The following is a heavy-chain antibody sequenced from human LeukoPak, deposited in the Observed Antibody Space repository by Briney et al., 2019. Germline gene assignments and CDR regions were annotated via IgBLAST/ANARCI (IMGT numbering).Heavy chain of an antibody. CDR1: GFTFSSYS. Sequence: GGSLRLSCAASGFTFSSYSMNWVRQAPGKGLEWVSSISSSSSYIYYADSVKGRFTISRDNAKNTLYLQMNSLTPEDTAVYYCARGAYCGGDCPLPNSLYWGRGTLVTVSS. J-gene: IGHJ4*02. D-gene: IGHD2-21*01. CDR3: ARGAYCGGDCPLPNSLY. CDR2: ISSSSSYI. V-gene: IGHV3-21*01.